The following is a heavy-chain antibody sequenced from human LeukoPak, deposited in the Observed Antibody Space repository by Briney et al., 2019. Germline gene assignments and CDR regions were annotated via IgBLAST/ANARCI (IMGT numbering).Heavy chain of an antibody. D-gene: IGHD3-22*01. J-gene: IGHJ4*02. V-gene: IGHV1-2*02. Sequence: ASVKVSCKASGYTFTGYYMHWVRQAPGQGLEWTGWINPNSGGTNYAQKFQGRVTMTRDTSISTAYMELSRLRSDDTAVYYCARWLNYYDSSGYRYYFDYWGQGTLVTVSS. CDR2: INPNSGGT. CDR3: ARWLNYYDSSGYRYYFDY. CDR1: GYTFTGYY.